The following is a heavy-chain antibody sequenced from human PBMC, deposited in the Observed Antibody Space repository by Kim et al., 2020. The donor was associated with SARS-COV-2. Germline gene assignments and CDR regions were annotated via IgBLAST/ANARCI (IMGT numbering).Heavy chain of an antibody. V-gene: IGHV4-59*01. D-gene: IGHD6-13*01. Sequence: SQTLSLTCTVSGGSISSYYWSWIRQPPGKGLEWIGYIYYSGSTNYNPSLKSRVTISVDTSKNQFSLKLSSVTAADTAVYYCARDIAAAMFDYWGQGTLVTVSS. J-gene: IGHJ4*02. CDR3: ARDIAAAMFDY. CDR1: GGSISSYY. CDR2: IYYSGST.